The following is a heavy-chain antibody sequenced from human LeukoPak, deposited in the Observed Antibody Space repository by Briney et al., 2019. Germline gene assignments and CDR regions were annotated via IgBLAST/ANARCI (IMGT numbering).Heavy chain of an antibody. J-gene: IGHJ1*01. D-gene: IGHD2-15*01. CDR3: ARDFRSTGRGYCSGGSCARLA. CDR1: GYTFTSYA. Sequence: ASVKVSCKASGYTFTSYAMNWVRQAPGQGLEWMGWINTNTGNPTYAQGFTGRFVFSLDTSVSTAYLQISSLKAEDTAVYYCARDFRSTGRGYCSGGSCARLAWGQGRLVTVPS. CDR2: INTNTGNP. V-gene: IGHV7-4-1*02.